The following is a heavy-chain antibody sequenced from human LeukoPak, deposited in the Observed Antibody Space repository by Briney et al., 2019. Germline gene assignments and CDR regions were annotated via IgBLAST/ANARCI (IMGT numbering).Heavy chain of an antibody. Sequence: GGSLRLSCAASGFTFSSYTMNWVRQAPGKGLEWVSSISSSTSYIYYAGSLKGRFTISRDNAKNSLYLQMNSLRAEDTAVYYCARDGYYVSDSYYSDYYYYYMDVWGKGTTVTVSS. CDR2: ISSSTSYI. V-gene: IGHV3-21*01. D-gene: IGHD3-10*01. J-gene: IGHJ6*03. CDR1: GFTFSSYT. CDR3: ARDGYYVSDSYYSDYYYYYMDV.